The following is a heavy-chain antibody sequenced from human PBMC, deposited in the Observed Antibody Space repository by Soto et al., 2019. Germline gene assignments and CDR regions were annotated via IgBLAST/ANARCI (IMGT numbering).Heavy chain of an antibody. J-gene: IGHJ5*02. CDR1: GYTFTSYY. CDR2: INPSGGST. V-gene: IGHV1-46*01. D-gene: IGHD4-17*01. Sequence: QVQLVQSGAEVKKPGASVKVSCKASGYTFTSYYMHWVRQAPGQGLEWMGIINPSGGSTSYAQKFQGRVTMTRDTSTSTVYMELSSLRSEDTAVHYCARKRKGTVTTSWFDPWGQGTLVTVSS. CDR3: ARKRKGTVTTSWFDP.